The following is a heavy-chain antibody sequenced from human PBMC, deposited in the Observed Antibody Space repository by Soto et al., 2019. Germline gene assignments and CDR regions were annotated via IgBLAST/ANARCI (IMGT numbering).Heavy chain of an antibody. V-gene: IGHV1-18*01. J-gene: IGHJ2*01. CDR1: GYTFTSYG. CDR3: ARDRRIAVAGWRVWYFDL. CDR2: ISAYNGNT. Sequence: QVQLVQSGAEVKKPGASVKVSCKASGYTFTSYGISWVRQAPGQGREWMGWISAYNGNTNYAQKLQGRVTMTTDTSTSTAYMELRSLRSDDTAVYYCARDRRIAVAGWRVWYFDLWGRGTLVTVSS. D-gene: IGHD6-19*01.